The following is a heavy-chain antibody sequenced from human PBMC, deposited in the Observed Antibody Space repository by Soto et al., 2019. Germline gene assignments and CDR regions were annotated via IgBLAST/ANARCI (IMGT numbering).Heavy chain of an antibody. D-gene: IGHD3-3*01. Sequence: SETLSLTCTVSGGSISSGGYYWSWIRQHPGKGLEWIGSIYYTGSTYHNPSLKSRVTLSVDTPKNQFSLKLSSVTAADTAVYYCARLPRITIFGVVIEYEGVPNFDYWGQGTLVTVSS. V-gene: IGHV4-39*01. J-gene: IGHJ4*02. CDR3: ARLPRITIFGVVIEYEGVPNFDY. CDR2: IYYTGST. CDR1: GGSISSGGYY.